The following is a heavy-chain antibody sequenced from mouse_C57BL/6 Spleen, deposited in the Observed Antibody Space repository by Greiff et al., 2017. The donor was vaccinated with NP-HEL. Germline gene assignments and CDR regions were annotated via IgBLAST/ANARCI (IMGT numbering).Heavy chain of an antibody. V-gene: IGHV1-12*01. CDR3: ARLEITKYYYAMDY. CDR1: GYTFTSYN. CDR2: IYPGNGDT. D-gene: IGHD2-4*01. J-gene: IGHJ4*01. Sequence: QVQLQQSGAELVRPGASVKMSCTASGYTFTSYNMHWVKQTPRQGLEWIGAIYPGNGDTSYNQKFKGKATLTVDKSSITAYMQLSSLTSEDSAVYFCARLEITKYYYAMDYWGQGTSVTVSS.